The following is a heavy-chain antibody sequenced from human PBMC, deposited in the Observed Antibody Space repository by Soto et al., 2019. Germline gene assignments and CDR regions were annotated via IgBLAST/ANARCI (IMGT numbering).Heavy chain of an antibody. D-gene: IGHD6-19*01. CDR1: GYSFTNYG. J-gene: IGHJ6*03. CDR2: ISGFNGNT. CDR3: ARDRGVAPPVAGNTHYYYYIDV. Sequence: QDQLVQSGAEVKKPGASVTVSCKASGYSFTNYGITWVRQAPGQGLEWMGWISGFNGNTHYAQKHRGRVTMTPDASTSTAYMQLRSLRSDDTAVYYCARDRGVAPPVAGNTHYYYYIDVWGKGTTVTVSS. V-gene: IGHV1-18*01.